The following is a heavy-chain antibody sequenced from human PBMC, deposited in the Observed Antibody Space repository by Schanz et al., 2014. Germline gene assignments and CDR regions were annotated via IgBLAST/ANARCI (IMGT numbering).Heavy chain of an antibody. CDR2: INTGSGDT. V-gene: IGHV1-18*01. Sequence: QVQLVQSGAEVKKPGASVKVSCKASGYTFTSYGISWVRQAPGQGLEWMGWINTGSGDTKYSQNFQGRVTITRDTSASTAYMELSSLRSDDTAVYYCARDAADFYDILTEEDYWGQGTLXTVSS. D-gene: IGHD3-9*01. CDR1: GYTFTSYG. CDR3: ARDAADFYDILTEEDY. J-gene: IGHJ4*02.